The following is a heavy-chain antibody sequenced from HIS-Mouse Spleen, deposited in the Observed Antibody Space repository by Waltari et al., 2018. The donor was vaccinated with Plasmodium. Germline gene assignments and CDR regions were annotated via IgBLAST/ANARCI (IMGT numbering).Heavy chain of an antibody. V-gene: IGHV4-34*01. CDR1: GGSFSGSS. D-gene: IGHD7-27*01. Sequence: QVQLQQWGAGLLKPSETLSLTCAVSGGSFSGSSWSWIRQPPGKGLEGIGEINHSGSTNYNPSLKRRVTISVDTSKNQFSLKLSSVTAADTAVYYCARGQLGIDAFDIWGQGTMVTVSS. J-gene: IGHJ3*02. CDR2: INHSGST. CDR3: ARGQLGIDAFDI.